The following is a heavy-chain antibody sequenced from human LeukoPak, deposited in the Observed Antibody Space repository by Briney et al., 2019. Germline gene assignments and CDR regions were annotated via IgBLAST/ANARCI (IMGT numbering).Heavy chain of an antibody. J-gene: IGHJ4*02. D-gene: IGHD1-1*01. Sequence: GGSLRLSCAASGFTFNTYWMSWVRQAPGKGLEWVAIIKQDGSEKYYVDSVEGRFTISRDNAYNSLYLQMNSLRAEDTAVYYCARAGTPGSVDYWGQGTLVTVSS. V-gene: IGHV3-7*01. CDR2: IKQDGSEK. CDR3: ARAGTPGSVDY. CDR1: GFTFNTYW.